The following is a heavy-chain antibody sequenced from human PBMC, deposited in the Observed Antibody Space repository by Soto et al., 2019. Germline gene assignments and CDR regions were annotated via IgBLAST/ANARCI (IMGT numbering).Heavy chain of an antibody. V-gene: IGHV3-74*01. CDR1: GFTFNTHW. J-gene: IGHJ4*02. Sequence: VGSLRLSCTASGFTFNTHWMHWVRQAPGKGLVWVSRIYFDGITTNYADSVKGRLTVSRDNAKNTVYLHVNTLRDEDTAVYYCPRGGAMGVDYWGQGTRVTVSS. D-gene: IGHD1-26*01. CDR3: PRGGAMGVDY. CDR2: IYFDGITT.